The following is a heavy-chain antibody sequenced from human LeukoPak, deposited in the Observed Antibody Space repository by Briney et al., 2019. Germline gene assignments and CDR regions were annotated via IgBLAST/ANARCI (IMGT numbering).Heavy chain of an antibody. J-gene: IGHJ3*01. D-gene: IGHD3-22*01. CDR1: GGSISGSY. CDR2: IYYSGST. Sequence: SETLSLTCTVSGGSISGSYWSWIRQPPGKGLEWIGYIYYSGSTNYNPSLKSRVTISVDTSKNQFSLKLSSVTAADTAVYYCASLTMMTYWGQGTMVTVSS. CDR3: ASLTMMTY. V-gene: IGHV4-59*01.